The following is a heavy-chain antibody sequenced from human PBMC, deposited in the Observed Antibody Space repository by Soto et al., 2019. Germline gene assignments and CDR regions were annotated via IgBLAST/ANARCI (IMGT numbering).Heavy chain of an antibody. CDR1: GYSFTGYY. J-gene: IGHJ4*02. CDR2: INPNSGGT. D-gene: IGHD3-22*01. CDR3: ARRSYDSSGYYYDY. Sequence: ASVKGSCKASGYSFTGYYMHWVRQAPGQGLEWMGWINPNSGGTNYAQKFQGWVTMTRDTSISTAYMELSRLRSDDTAVYYCARRSYDSSGYYYDYWGQGTLVTVSS. V-gene: IGHV1-2*04.